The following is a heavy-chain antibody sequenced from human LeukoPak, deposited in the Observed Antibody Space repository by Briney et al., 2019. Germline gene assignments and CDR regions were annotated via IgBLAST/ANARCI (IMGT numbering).Heavy chain of an antibody. J-gene: IGHJ3*02. Sequence: PSGTLSLTCTVSGGSISSYYWSWIRQPAGKGLAWIGCIYTSGSTNYNPSLTNRVTTSVDTSKNQFSLKLSSVTAADTAVYYCARGIAVAAPGGRAFDIWGQGTMVTVSS. CDR3: ARGIAVAAPGGRAFDI. D-gene: IGHD6-19*01. V-gene: IGHV4-4*07. CDR2: IYTSGST. CDR1: GGSISSYY.